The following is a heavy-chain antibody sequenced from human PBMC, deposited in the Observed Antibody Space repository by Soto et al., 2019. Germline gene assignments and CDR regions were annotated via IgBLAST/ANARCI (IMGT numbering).Heavy chain of an antibody. D-gene: IGHD3-22*01. Sequence: AASVKVSCKASGYSFTGYYIHWVRQAPGQGLEWMGWINPHSGGTKYAQNFQDWVTMTRDTSISTTYMELSRLRSDDTAVYYCARGMGWQYYDINNYYSYFDFWGQGTLVTVSS. J-gene: IGHJ4*02. V-gene: IGHV1-2*04. CDR3: ARGMGWQYYDINNYYSYFDF. CDR1: GYSFTGYY. CDR2: INPHSGGT.